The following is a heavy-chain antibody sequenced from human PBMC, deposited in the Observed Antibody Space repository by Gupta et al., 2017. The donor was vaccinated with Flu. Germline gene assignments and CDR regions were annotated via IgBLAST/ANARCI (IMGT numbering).Heavy chain of an antibody. D-gene: IGHD5-12*01. V-gene: IGHV2-26*01. CDR3: ARILDSGYDY. CDR2: IFSNDDK. J-gene: IGHJ4*02. CDR1: SNARMS. Sequence: SNARMSVSWIRQPPGKALEWLAHIFSNDDKSYSTSLKSRLTISKDTSKSQVVLTMTNMDPVDTATYYCARILDSGYDYWGQGTLVTVSS.